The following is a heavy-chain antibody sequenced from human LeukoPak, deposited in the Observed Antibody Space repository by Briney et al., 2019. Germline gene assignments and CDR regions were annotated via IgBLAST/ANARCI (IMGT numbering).Heavy chain of an antibody. D-gene: IGHD2-2*01. CDR1: GFTFDDYA. Sequence: GGSLRLSCAASGFTFDDYAMHWVRQAPGKGLEWVSGISWNSGSIGYADPVKGRFTISRDNAKNSLYLQMNSLRAEDMALYYCAKGGCSSISCYFWFDPWGQGTLVTVSS. CDR3: AKGGCSSISCYFWFDP. V-gene: IGHV3-9*03. J-gene: IGHJ5*02. CDR2: ISWNSGSI.